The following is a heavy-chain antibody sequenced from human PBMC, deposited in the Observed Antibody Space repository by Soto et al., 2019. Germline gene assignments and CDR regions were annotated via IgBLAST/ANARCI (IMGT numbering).Heavy chain of an antibody. J-gene: IGHJ4*02. V-gene: IGHV3-23*01. CDR3: ARVVISGSYLDY. Sequence: GGSLRLSCAASGFTFSSYAMSWVRQTPGKGLEWVSTLSGSGGSTYYADSVKGQFTISRDNSKSTLYLQMNSLRAEDTAVYYCARVVISGSYLDYWGQGTLVTVSS. D-gene: IGHD1-26*01. CDR1: GFTFSSYA. CDR2: LSGSGGST.